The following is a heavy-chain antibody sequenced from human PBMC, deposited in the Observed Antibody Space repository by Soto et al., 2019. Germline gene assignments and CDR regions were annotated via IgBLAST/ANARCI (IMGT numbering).Heavy chain of an antibody. CDR1: GWTSIRYA. Sequence: GEGLGGSGSASGWTSIRYAMRWLRQATGQGLEWVSIVTSDGRTYYAASVKGLFTISIDISTNTVYLQMNCVRAEHLAVYYCEKDYSTGTTDPLSVVRFDNWGQGVLVTAS. D-gene: IGHD3-10*01. J-gene: IGHJ4*02. V-gene: IGHV3-23*01. CDR3: EKDYSTGTTDPLSVVRFDN. CDR2: VTSDGRT.